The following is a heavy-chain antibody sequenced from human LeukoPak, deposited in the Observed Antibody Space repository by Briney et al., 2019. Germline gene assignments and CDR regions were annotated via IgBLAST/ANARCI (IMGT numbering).Heavy chain of an antibody. V-gene: IGHV4-39*01. Sequence: SETLSLTCAVSGGSISGTSYYWGWIRQPPGKGLEWIGSFCYNGNTYYNPSLKSRVTISVDTSKNQFSLKLSSVTAADTVVYYCARRSSTSSWANVHWFDPWGQGTLVTVSS. J-gene: IGHJ5*02. CDR1: GGSISGTSYY. D-gene: IGHD2-2*01. CDR2: FCYNGNT. CDR3: ARRSSTSSWANVHWFDP.